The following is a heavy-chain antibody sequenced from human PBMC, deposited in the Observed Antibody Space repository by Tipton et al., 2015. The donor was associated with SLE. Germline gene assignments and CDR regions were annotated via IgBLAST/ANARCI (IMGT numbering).Heavy chain of an antibody. D-gene: IGHD3-22*01. CDR2: ISSSSSTI. V-gene: IGHV3-48*01. CDR1: GFTFSSYS. CDR3: ARDPRDYDVVRDAFDI. J-gene: IGHJ3*02. Sequence: SLRLSCAASGFTFSSYSMNWVRQAPGKGLEWVSYISSSSSTIYYADSVKGRFTISRDNAKNSLYLQMNSLRAEDTAVYYCARDPRDYDVVRDAFDIWGQGTMVTVSS.